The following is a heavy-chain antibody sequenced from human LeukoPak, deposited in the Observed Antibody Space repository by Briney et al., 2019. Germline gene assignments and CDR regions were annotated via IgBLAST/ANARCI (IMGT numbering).Heavy chain of an antibody. V-gene: IGHV3-23*01. CDR1: GFTFTTYW. Sequence: PGGSLRLSCAASGFTFTTYWMHWVRQAPGKGLEWVSAISGSGGSTYYADSVKGRFTISRDNSKNTLYLQMNSLRAEDTAVYYCAKCTSSGWYDLFDYWGQGTLVTVSS. J-gene: IGHJ4*02. CDR2: ISGSGGST. D-gene: IGHD6-19*01. CDR3: AKCTSSGWYDLFDY.